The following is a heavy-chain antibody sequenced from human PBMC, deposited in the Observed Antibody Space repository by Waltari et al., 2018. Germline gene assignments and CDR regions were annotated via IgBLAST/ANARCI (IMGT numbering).Heavy chain of an antibody. J-gene: IGHJ4*02. Sequence: EVQLVESGGGLVEPGGSLRLSCAAYVFTSSDAWMAWIRQAPGKGLEWVGHIRRKTDGKTIDYAAHVKGRFSISRDNSRSTLYLQMNSLKIEDAGVYFCSTGGGTSDYWGQGTLVTVSS. CDR3: STGGGTSDY. V-gene: IGHV3-15*01. CDR1: VFTSSDAW. CDR2: IRRKTDGKTI. D-gene: IGHD3-16*01.